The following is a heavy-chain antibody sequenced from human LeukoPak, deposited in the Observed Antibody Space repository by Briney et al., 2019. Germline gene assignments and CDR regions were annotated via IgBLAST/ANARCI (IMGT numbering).Heavy chain of an antibody. CDR3: AKDTQYSSGWGKLARYYYYYGMDV. V-gene: IGHV3-30*18. CDR2: ILYDGSNK. CDR1: GLTFSSYG. J-gene: IGHJ6*02. Sequence: GGSLRLSWAASGLTFSSYGMRWARHAPGEGLGWVASILYDGSNKYYGDSVKGRFNISRDNSKTTLHLQMNSLRAEDTAVYYCAKDTQYSSGWGKLARYYYYYGMDVWGQGTTVTVSS. D-gene: IGHD6-19*01.